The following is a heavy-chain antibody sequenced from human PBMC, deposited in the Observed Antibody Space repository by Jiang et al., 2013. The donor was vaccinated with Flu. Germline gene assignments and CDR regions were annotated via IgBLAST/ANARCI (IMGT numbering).Heavy chain of an antibody. CDR2: ITTSGGSA. Sequence: FTFNSYGMTWVARXPGKGLEWVSAITTSGGSAYYADSVKGRFTISRDNFQNTLSLQMTSLRAEDTAIYYCAKDLLRNGEQWLVAASWGQGTLVTVSS. D-gene: IGHD6-19*01. CDR1: FTFNSYG. V-gene: IGHV3-23*01. CDR3: AKDLLRNGEQWLVAAS. J-gene: IGHJ5*02.